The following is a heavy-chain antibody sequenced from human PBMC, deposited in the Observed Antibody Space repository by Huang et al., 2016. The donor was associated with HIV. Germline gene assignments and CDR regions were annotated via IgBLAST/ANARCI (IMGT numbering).Heavy chain of an antibody. Sequence: QVQLVQSGAEVKKPGSSVKVSCKASGGTFSRYAISWVRQAPGQGLEWMGWVIPILGTANDTQKFQGRVTITADESASTAYMELSSLRSEDTAVYYCASQNTYIAAAAHYGMDVWGQGTTVTVSS. D-gene: IGHD6-13*01. CDR2: VIPILGTA. CDR3: ASQNTYIAAAAHYGMDV. J-gene: IGHJ6*02. V-gene: IGHV1-69*01. CDR1: GGTFSRYA.